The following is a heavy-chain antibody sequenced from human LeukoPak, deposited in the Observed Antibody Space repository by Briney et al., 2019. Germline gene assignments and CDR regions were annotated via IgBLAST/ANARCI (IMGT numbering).Heavy chain of an antibody. D-gene: IGHD2-2*02. CDR2: ISNSSSKI. J-gene: IGHJ5*02. CDR1: GFTFSSYT. Sequence: GGSLRLSCAASGFTFSSYTMNWVRQAPGKGLEWVSSISNSSSKIYYADSVKGRFTISRDNAKNSLYLQMNSLRAEDTAVYHCATGVCSTTSCYTKLHYFDPWGQGTLVTVSS. V-gene: IGHV3-21*01. CDR3: ATGVCSTTSCYTKLHYFDP.